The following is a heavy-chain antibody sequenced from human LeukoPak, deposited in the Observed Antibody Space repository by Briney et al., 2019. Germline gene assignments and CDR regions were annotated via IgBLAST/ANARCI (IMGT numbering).Heavy chain of an antibody. J-gene: IGHJ4*02. CDR3: ARGGEYSSGWYGF. CDR2: INSDGSST. V-gene: IGHV3-74*01. CDR1: GFTFSSYW. D-gene: IGHD6-19*01. Sequence: GGSLRLSCAASGFTFSSYWMHWVRQAPGKGLGWVSRINSDGSSTSYADSVRGRFTISRDNAKNTLYLQMNSLRAEDTAVYYCARGGEYSSGWYGFWGQGTLVTVSS.